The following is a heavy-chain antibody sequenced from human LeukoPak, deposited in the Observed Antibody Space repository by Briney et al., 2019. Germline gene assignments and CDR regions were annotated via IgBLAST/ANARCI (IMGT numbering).Heavy chain of an antibody. Sequence: PGGSLRLSCAASGFTFSNAWMSWVRQAPGKGLEWVASMKYDGSEKSYVDSVKGRFTISRDNAKNSLYLQMSSLRAEDTAVYYCAKARVTVGDDYWGQGTLVTVSS. CDR2: MKYDGSEK. V-gene: IGHV3-7*03. CDR1: GFTFSNAW. D-gene: IGHD3-16*01. CDR3: AKARVTVGDDY. J-gene: IGHJ4*02.